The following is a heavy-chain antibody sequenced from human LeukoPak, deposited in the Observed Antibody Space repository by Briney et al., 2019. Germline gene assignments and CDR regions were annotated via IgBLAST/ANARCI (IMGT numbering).Heavy chain of an antibody. CDR2: IRGKAYGGTT. J-gene: IGHJ4*02. CDR3: TAGVATVTLDY. V-gene: IGHV3-49*04. D-gene: IGHD5-12*01. Sequence: GGSLRLSCTASGFTFGDYAMSWVRQAPGKGLEWVGFIRGKAYGGTTEYAASVKGRFTISRDDSKSIAYLQMNSLKTEDTAVYYCTAGVATVTLDYWGQGTLVTVSS. CDR1: GFTFGDYA.